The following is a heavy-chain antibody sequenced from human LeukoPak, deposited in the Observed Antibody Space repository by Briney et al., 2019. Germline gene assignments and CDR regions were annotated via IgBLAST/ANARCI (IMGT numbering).Heavy chain of an antibody. J-gene: IGHJ6*02. V-gene: IGHV1-8*01. Sequence: ASVKVSRKASGYTFTSYDINWVRQATGQGLEGMGWMNPNSGNTGYAQKFQGRVTMTRNTSISTAYMELSSLRSEDTAVYYCARGPYGSGSYYDYYYYGMDVWGQGTTVTVSS. CDR2: MNPNSGNT. D-gene: IGHD3-10*01. CDR3: ARGPYGSGSYYDYYYYGMDV. CDR1: GYTFTSYD.